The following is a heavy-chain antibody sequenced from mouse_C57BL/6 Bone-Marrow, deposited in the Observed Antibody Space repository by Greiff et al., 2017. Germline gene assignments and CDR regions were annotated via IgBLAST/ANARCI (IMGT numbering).Heavy chain of an antibody. Sequence: EVHLVESGGGLVQPGGSLSLSCAASGFTFTDYYMSWVRQPPGKALEWLGFIRNKANGYTTEYSASVKGRFTISRDNSQSVLYLQMNALRAEASATYYCASLYYGSSYDYFDYWGQGTTLTVSS. CDR2: IRNKANGYTT. J-gene: IGHJ2*01. D-gene: IGHD1-1*01. V-gene: IGHV7-3*01. CDR1: GFTFTDYY. CDR3: ASLYYGSSYDYFDY.